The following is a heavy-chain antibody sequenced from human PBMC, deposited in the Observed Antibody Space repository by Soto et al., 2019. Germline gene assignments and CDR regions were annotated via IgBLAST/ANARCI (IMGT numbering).Heavy chain of an antibody. D-gene: IGHD5-18*01. Sequence: GESLKISCKGSGYIFTSYWIGWVRQMPGKGLEWMGIIYPGDSDTRYSPSFQGQVTISADKSISTAYLQWSSLKASDTAMYYCANFLIFSFDYGFTEDCGQVTVVTVSP. CDR1: GYIFTSYW. J-gene: IGHJ4*02. V-gene: IGHV5-51*01. CDR3: ANFLIFSFDYGFTED. CDR2: IYPGDSDT.